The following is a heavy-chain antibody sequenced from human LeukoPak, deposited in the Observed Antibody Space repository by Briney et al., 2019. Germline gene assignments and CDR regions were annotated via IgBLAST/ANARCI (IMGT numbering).Heavy chain of an antibody. CDR1: GFSFDDYA. V-gene: IGHV3-9*01. D-gene: IGHD3-22*01. J-gene: IGHJ4*02. CDR2: ISWNSGSI. CDR3: ARDLYRIVVVPHYFDY. Sequence: GRSLRLSCAASGFSFDDYAMYWVRQPPGKGLEWVSGISWNSGSIVYADSVRGRFTISRDNAKNSLYLQMNSLRADDTAVYYCARDLYRIVVVPHYFDYWGQGPLVTVSS.